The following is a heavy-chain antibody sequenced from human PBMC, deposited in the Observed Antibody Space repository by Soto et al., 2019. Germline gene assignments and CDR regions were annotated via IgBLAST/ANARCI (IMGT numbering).Heavy chain of an antibody. V-gene: IGHV1-18*01. Sequence: GDSLHVSCTSSGYTFTSYGITWVRQAPGQGLEWMGWSSGYNGDIKYAQKFQGRVTMTADTSTSTAYMDLRSLRSDDTAIYFCARDVPLILARNWFEPWGHGSLVTVSS. CDR1: GYTFTSYG. J-gene: IGHJ5*02. CDR2: SSGYNGDI. CDR3: ARDVPLILARNWFEP. D-gene: IGHD3-9*01.